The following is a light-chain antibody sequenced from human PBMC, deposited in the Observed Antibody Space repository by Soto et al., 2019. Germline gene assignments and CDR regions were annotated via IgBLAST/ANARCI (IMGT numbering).Light chain of an antibody. Sequence: EIVLTQSPGTLSLSPGERATLSCRASQSVSSSYVAWYQQRPSQAPRLLIYGASRRATGIPDRFSGSGSGTDFTLTISRLEREDFAVYYCQQYDDSKLTFGGGTKVEIK. J-gene: IGKJ4*01. CDR1: QSVSSSY. V-gene: IGKV3-20*01. CDR2: GAS. CDR3: QQYDDSKLT.